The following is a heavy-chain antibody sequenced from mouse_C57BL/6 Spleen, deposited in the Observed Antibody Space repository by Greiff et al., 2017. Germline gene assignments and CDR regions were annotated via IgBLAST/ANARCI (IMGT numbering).Heavy chain of an antibody. D-gene: IGHD1-1*01. CDR2: INPSSGDT. J-gene: IGHJ2*01. CDR3: AILGCYCSGYWC. V-gene: IGHV1-74*01. CDR1: GYTFTSYW. Sequence: QVQLQQSGAELVKPGASVKLSCKASGYTFTSYWMHWVKQRPGQGLEWIGKINPSSGDTNYNQKFKGKATLTVDKSSSTAYMQLSSLTSEDSAVYYCAILGCYCSGYWCWGQGTTVTVS.